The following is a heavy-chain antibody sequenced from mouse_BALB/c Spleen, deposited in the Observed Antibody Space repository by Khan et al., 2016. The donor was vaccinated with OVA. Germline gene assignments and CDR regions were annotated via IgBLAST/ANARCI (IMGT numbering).Heavy chain of an antibody. J-gene: IGHJ2*01. CDR3: ARSYYGSSYFDY. Sequence: QVQLKQSGPELVKPGASVKMSCKASGYTFTDYVISWVKQRTGQGLEWIGEIYPGSGSTYYNEKFKGKATLTADKSSNTAYMQLSSLKSEDSAVYFCARSYYGSSYFDYWGQGTTLTVSS. D-gene: IGHD1-1*01. CDR1: GYTFTDYV. CDR2: IYPGSGST. V-gene: IGHV1-77*01.